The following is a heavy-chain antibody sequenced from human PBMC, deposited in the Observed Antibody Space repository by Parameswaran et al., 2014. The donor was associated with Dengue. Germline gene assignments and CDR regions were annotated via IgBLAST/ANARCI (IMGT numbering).Heavy chain of an antibody. D-gene: IGHD6-13*01. CDR2: IYSGGST. V-gene: IGHV3-53*01. CDR3: ARGPRGVGAAGTFDP. Sequence: VRQMPGKGLEWVSIIYSGGSTYYADSVKGRFTISRDNSQNTLYLQMNSLRAEDTAVYYCARGPRGVGAAGTFDPWGQGTLVTVSS. J-gene: IGHJ5*02.